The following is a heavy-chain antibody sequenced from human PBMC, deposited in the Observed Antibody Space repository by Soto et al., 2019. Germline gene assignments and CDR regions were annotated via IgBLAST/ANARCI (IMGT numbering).Heavy chain of an antibody. CDR1: GGSITGYY. CDR3: ARQPMAPYYFDY. Sequence: PSETLSLTCTVSGGSITGYYWSWIRQPPGKGPEWIGYIYYSGSTNYNPSLKSRVTISVDTSKNQFSLKLSSVTAADTAVYYCARQPMAPYYFDYWGQGTLVTVSS. J-gene: IGHJ4*02. CDR2: IYYSGST. D-gene: IGHD3-10*01. V-gene: IGHV4-59*08.